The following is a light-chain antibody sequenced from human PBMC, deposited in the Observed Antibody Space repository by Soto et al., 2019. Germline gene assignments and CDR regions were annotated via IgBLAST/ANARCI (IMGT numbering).Light chain of an antibody. J-gene: IGLJ2*01. CDR1: SSDVGGYNS. CDR2: EVS. CDR3: SSYAGRLV. Sequence: QLVLTQPPSASGSPGQSVTISCTGTSSDVGGYNSVSWYQQHPGKAPRLMIYEVSKRPSGVPDRFSGSKSGSTASLTVSGLQAEDEADYYCSSYAGRLVFGGGTKVTVL. V-gene: IGLV2-8*01.